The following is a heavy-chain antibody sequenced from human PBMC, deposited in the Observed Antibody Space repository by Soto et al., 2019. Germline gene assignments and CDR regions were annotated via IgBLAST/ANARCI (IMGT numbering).Heavy chain of an antibody. V-gene: IGHV1-8*01. CDR1: GYTFTSYD. Sequence: ASVKVSCKASGYTFTSYDINWVRQATGQGLEWMGCLNPNSGNTGYAQKFQGRVIMTKDTSIDTAYMELSSLRSEDTAVYYCATLLFGVAPWGQGTLVTVSS. J-gene: IGHJ4*02. D-gene: IGHD3-3*01. CDR2: LNPNSGNT. CDR3: ATLLFGVAP.